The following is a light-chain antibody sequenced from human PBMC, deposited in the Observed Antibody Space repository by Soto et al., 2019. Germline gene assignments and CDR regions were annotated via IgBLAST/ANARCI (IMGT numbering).Light chain of an antibody. CDR3: QQRSNWPPIT. CDR1: QSVSSY. CDR2: DAS. Sequence: EIGVTQSPATLSLSPGERATLSCRASQSVSSYLVWYQQKPGQAPRLLIYDASNRATGIPARFSGSGSGTDFTLTISSLEPEDFAVYYCQQRSNWPPITFGQGTRLEIK. V-gene: IGKV3-11*01. J-gene: IGKJ5*01.